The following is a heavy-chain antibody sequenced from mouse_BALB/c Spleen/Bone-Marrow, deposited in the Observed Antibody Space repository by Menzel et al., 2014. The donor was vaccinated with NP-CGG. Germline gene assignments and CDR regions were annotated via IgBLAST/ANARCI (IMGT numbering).Heavy chain of an antibody. CDR3: ARFGYDYALDY. CDR1: GDSITGGY. D-gene: IGHD2-2*01. CDR2: ISYSGST. Sequence: EVMLVESGPSLVKPSQTLSLTRSVTGDSITGGYWNWIRKFPGNKLEYMGYISYSGSTYYNPSLKSRISITRDTSKNQYYLQLKSVTTEDTATYYCARFGYDYALDYWGQGTSVTVSS. V-gene: IGHV3-8*02. J-gene: IGHJ4*01.